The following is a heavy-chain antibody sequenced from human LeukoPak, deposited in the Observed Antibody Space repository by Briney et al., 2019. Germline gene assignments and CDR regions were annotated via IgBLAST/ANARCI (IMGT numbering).Heavy chain of an antibody. Sequence: SETLSLTCTVSGGSTSSASYFWGWIRQPPGKGLEWIGTLYYSGSTYYSASLKSRVTMSGDTSRNQFSLRLSSVNAADTAVYYCAKAGVRYSDSSALYAFDFWGPGTMVTVSS. CDR3: AKAGVRYSDSSALYAFDF. D-gene: IGHD3-22*01. CDR2: LYYSGST. V-gene: IGHV4-39*01. CDR1: GGSTSSASYF. J-gene: IGHJ3*01.